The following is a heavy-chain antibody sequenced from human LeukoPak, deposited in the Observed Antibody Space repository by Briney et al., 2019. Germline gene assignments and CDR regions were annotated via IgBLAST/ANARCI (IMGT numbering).Heavy chain of an antibody. V-gene: IGHV1-69*05. CDR2: IIPIFGTA. CDR3: ARAPRYSENLVDP. CDR1: GGTFSSYA. Sequence: ASVKVSCKASGGTFSSYAISWARQAPGQGLEWMGRIIPIFGTANYAQKFQGRVTITTDESTSTAYMELSSLRSEDTAVYYCARAPRYSENLVDPWGQGTLVTVSS. D-gene: IGHD1-26*01. J-gene: IGHJ5*02.